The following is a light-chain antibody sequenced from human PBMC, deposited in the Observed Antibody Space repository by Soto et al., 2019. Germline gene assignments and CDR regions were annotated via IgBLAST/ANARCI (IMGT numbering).Light chain of an antibody. J-gene: IGKJ4*01. CDR2: AAS. CDR3: QYLNSFPLT. V-gene: IGKV1-39*01. Sequence: DIQMTQSPSSLSASVGDRVTITCRASQSIGTYLNWYLQKPGKAPQLLIHAASSLQTGVPSRFSGSGSGTDFSLTISSLQPEDVATYYCQYLNSFPLTFGGGTKVEIK. CDR1: QSIGTY.